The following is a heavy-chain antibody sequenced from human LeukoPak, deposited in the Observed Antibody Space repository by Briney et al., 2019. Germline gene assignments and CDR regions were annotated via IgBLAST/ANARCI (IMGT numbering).Heavy chain of an antibody. Sequence: GGSLRLSCVASGFTFSTYAMTWVRQAPGKGLEWVSVIRSSATSTYYADSVKGRFTISRDNPKNTLYLQMNSLRAGDTAVYYCAKSGYGDRDYFDYWGQGTLVTVSS. CDR2: IRSSATST. CDR1: GFTFSTYA. CDR3: AKSGYGDRDYFDY. J-gene: IGHJ4*02. V-gene: IGHV3-23*01. D-gene: IGHD4-17*01.